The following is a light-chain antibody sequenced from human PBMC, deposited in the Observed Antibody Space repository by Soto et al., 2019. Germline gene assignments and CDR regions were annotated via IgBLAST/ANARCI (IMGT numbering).Light chain of an antibody. CDR1: QSISWW. J-gene: IGKJ1*01. CDR2: KAS. Sequence: DIQMTQSPSTLSASVGDRVTITCRASQSISWWLAWYQQKPGKAPKLLIYKASTLKSGVPSRFSGSGSGTEFTLTISSLQPDDFATYYCQQYNSYSEAFGQGTKVDIK. CDR3: QQYNSYSEA. V-gene: IGKV1-5*03.